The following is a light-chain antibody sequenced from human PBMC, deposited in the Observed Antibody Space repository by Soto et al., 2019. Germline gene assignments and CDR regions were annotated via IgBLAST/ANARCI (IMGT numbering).Light chain of an antibody. CDR1: QTVTNSF. Sequence: ENVLTQSPGTLSLSPGERATLSCRASQTVTNSFFAWYQQKPGQPPRLLIHGISSRATGIPDRFSGSGSWTDFTLTISRLEPEAFVVYYCQQYSTLPHTFGRGTKLEV. V-gene: IGKV3-20*01. CDR3: QQYSTLPHT. J-gene: IGKJ2*01. CDR2: GIS.